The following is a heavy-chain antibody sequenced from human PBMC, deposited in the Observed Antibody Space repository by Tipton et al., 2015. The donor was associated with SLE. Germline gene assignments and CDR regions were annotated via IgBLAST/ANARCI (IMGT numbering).Heavy chain of an antibody. CDR1: NGSISRSSYY. CDR2: IYYIGSTT. Sequence: TLSLTCSVSNGSISRSSYYWGWIRQPPGKGLEWIASIYYIGSTTYYNPSLKSRVTISVDTSNNQFSLLLTSVSAPNTAVYYCAGRRTVYRDGFDNWGQGTTVPGSS. V-gene: IGHV4-39*01. J-gene: IGHJ3*02. D-gene: IGHD5/OR15-5a*01. CDR3: AGRRTVYRDGFDN.